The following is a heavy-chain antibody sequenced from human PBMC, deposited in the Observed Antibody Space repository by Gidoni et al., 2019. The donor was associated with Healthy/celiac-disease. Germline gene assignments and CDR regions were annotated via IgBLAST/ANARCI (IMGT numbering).Heavy chain of an antibody. CDR3: ASGDPYYFDY. CDR2: INHSRST. V-gene: IGHV4-34*01. J-gene: IGHJ4*02. Sequence: QVQLQQWGAGLWTPSETLSLTCAVYGGSFSGYYWSWIRQPPGKGLEWIGEINHSRSTNYNPSLKSRVTISVDTSKNQFSLKLSSVTAADTAVYYCASGDPYYFDYWGQGTLVTVSS. CDR1: GGSFSGYY.